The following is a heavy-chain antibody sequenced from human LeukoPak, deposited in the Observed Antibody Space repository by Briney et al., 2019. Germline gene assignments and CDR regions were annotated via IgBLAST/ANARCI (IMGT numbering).Heavy chain of an antibody. V-gene: IGHV4-4*07. D-gene: IGHD3-16*01. CDR1: GGSISSYY. Sequence: KPSETLSLTCTVLGGSISSYYWSWVRQPAGKGLEWVGRIYTSGSTNYNPSLKSRVTMSVDTSKSQFSLKLSSVTAADTAVYYCAREGGGRYNSFDYWGQGTLVTVSS. J-gene: IGHJ4*02. CDR3: AREGGGRYNSFDY. CDR2: IYTSGST.